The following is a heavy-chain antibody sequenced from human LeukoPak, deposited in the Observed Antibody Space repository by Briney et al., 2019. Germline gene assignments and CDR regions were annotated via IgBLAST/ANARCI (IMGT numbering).Heavy chain of an antibody. CDR3: ARGRLWEALDAFDM. CDR1: GYTFTGYY. Sequence: ASVRVSCKASGYTFTGYYMHWVRQAPGQGLEWMGIINPSGGSTTYAQKFHGRVTMTRDTSTSTVYMELSNLRPEDTAVYYCARGRLWEALDAFDMWGQGTMVTVSS. V-gene: IGHV1-46*03. J-gene: IGHJ3*02. CDR2: INPSGGST. D-gene: IGHD1-26*01.